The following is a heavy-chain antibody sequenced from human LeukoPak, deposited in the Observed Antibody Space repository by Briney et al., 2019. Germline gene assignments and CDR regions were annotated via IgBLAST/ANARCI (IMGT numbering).Heavy chain of an antibody. Sequence: PGGSLRLSCAASGFTLSSYWMRWVRQARGKGREGVGNIKEEGSEKYYGDCGKGRLTISREKANNSLSLQMNSLRADDTAVYYSARDRGAGSYYYFYVMDVWGQDTTVTLPS. CDR1: GFTLSSYW. D-gene: IGHD1-1*01. CDR2: IKEEGSEK. J-gene: IGHJ6*02. V-gene: IGHV3-7*01. CDR3: ARDRGAGSYYYFYVMDV.